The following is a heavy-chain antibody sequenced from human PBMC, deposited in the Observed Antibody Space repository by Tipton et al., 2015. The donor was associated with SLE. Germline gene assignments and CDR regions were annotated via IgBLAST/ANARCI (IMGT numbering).Heavy chain of an antibody. D-gene: IGHD3-22*01. V-gene: IGHV6-1*01. CDR3: ARDAAPIGYDAFDI. CDR1: GDSVSSNSAA. CDR2: TYYRSKWYN. J-gene: IGHJ3*02. Sequence: LRLSCAISGDSVSSNSAAWNWIRQSPSRGLEWLGRTYYRSKWYNDYAVSVKSRITINPDTSKNQFSLQLNSVTPEDTAMYYCARDAAPIGYDAFDIWGQGTMVTVSS.